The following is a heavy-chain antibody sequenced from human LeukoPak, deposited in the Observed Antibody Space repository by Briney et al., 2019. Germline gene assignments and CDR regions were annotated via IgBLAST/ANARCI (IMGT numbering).Heavy chain of an antibody. CDR2: IYYSGGT. CDR1: GGSISSYY. Sequence: PSETLSLTCTLSGGSISSYYWSWIRQPPGKGLEWIGYIYYSGGTNYNPSLKSRVTISVDTSKNQFSLKLSSVTAADTAVYYCASGVEYSSSSEGFDYWGQGTLVTVSS. CDR3: ASGVEYSSSSEGFDY. D-gene: IGHD6-6*01. J-gene: IGHJ4*02. V-gene: IGHV4-59*01.